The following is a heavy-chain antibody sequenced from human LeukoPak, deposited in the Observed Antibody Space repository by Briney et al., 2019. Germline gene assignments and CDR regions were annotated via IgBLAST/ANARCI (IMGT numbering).Heavy chain of an antibody. J-gene: IGHJ4*02. CDR3: ARGGDIVVVPAAAYYFDY. Sequence: PSETLSLTCTVSGGSISSYYWSWIRQPPGKGLEWIGYIYYSGSTNYNPSLKSRVTISVDTSKNQFSLKLSSVTAADTAVYYCARGGDIVVVPAAAYYFDYWGQGTLVTVSS. V-gene: IGHV4-59*01. CDR2: IYYSGST. CDR1: GGSISSYY. D-gene: IGHD2-2*01.